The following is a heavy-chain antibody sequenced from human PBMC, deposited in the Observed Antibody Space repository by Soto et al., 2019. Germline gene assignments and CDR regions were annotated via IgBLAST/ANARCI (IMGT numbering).Heavy chain of an antibody. CDR2: ISGYNGNT. D-gene: IGHD3-10*01. CDR1: GYPFTGYG. J-gene: IGHJ6*02. Sequence: ASVKVSCKASGYPFTGYGISWVRQAPGQGLEWMGWISGYNGNTDYAQNLQGRVTMTMDTSTNTAYMEVKTLSSVTAADTAVYYCASNYGSGSYYREYYYYGMDVWGQGTTVTVSS. V-gene: IGHV1-18*04. CDR3: ASNYGSGSYYREYYYYGMDV.